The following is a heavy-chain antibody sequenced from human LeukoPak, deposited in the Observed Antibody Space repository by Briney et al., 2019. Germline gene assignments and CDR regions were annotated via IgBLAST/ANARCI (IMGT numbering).Heavy chain of an antibody. Sequence: PGRSLRLSCAASGFTFSSYGMHWVRQAPGKGLEWVAVISYDGGNKYYADSVKGRFTISGDNSKNTLYLQMNSLRAEDTAVYYCAKDGAALSFDYWGQGTLVTVSS. CDR1: GFTFSSYG. J-gene: IGHJ4*02. CDR2: ISYDGGNK. CDR3: AKDGAALSFDY. D-gene: IGHD6-13*01. V-gene: IGHV3-30*18.